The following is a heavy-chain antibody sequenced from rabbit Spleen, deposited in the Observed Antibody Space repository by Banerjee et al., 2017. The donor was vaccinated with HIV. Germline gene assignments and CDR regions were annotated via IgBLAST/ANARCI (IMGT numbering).Heavy chain of an antibody. V-gene: IGHV1S40*01. CDR3: ARDLTDVVGWNFGW. J-gene: IGHJ4*01. CDR2: IYTGSSGST. D-gene: IGHD4-1*01. CDR1: GFSFSSGDY. Sequence: QSLEESGGDLVKPGASLTLTCTASGFSFSSGDYMCWVRQAPGKGLEWIACIYTGSSGSTYDAGWAKGRFTISKASSTTVTLQMTSLTAADTATYFCARDLTDVVGWNFGWWGQGTLVTVS.